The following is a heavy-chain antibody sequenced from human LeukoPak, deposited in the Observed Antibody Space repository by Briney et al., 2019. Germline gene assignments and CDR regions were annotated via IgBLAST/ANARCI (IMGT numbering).Heavy chain of an antibody. CDR2: IYPTGST. J-gene: IGHJ5*02. D-gene: IGHD6-13*01. CDR1: GASISGSGYY. CDR3: ARAYSSSWYWNWFDP. V-gene: IGHV4-39*07. Sequence: PSETLSLTCAVSGASISGSGYYLGWIRQPPGKGLEWIGNIYPTGSTYYNPSLKSRVTISVDTSKNQFSLKVSSVSAADTAVYYCARAYSSSWYWNWFDPWGQGTLVTVSS.